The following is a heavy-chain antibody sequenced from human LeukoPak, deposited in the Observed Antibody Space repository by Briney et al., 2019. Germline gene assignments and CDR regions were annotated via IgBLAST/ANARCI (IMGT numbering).Heavy chain of an antibody. Sequence: ASVKLSCKASGYTFTGYYMHWVRQAPGQGLEWMGWINPNSGGTNYAQKFQGRVTMTRDTSISTAYMELSRLRSDDTAVYYCASDSQTYDSSGDFDYWGQGTLVTVSS. V-gene: IGHV1-2*02. CDR3: ASDSQTYDSSGDFDY. CDR1: GYTFTGYY. CDR2: INPNSGGT. J-gene: IGHJ4*02. D-gene: IGHD3-22*01.